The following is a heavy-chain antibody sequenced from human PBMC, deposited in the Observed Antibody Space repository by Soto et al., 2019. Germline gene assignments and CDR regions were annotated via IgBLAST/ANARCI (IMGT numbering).Heavy chain of an antibody. D-gene: IGHD3-3*01. CDR1: GGSISSGDYY. CDR3: ASRNLEWLLFDY. CDR2: IYYSGST. Sequence: SETLSLTCTVSGGSISSGDYYWGWIRQPPGKGLEWIGYIYYSGSTYYNPSLKSRVTISVDTSKNQFSLKLSSVTAADTAVYYCASRNLEWLLFDYWGQGTLVTVSS. J-gene: IGHJ4*02. V-gene: IGHV4-30-4*01.